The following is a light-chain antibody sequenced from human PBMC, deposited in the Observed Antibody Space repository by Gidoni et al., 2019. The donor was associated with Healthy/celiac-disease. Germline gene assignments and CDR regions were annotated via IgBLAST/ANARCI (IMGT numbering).Light chain of an antibody. CDR1: QSVSSSY. CDR3: QQYGSSPPLT. Sequence: EIVLTQSPGTLSLSPGERATLSCRASQSVSSSYLAWYQQQPGQAPRPLIYGASSRATGIPDRFSGSGSGTDFTLTISRLEPEAFAVYYCQQYGSSPPLTFGGGTKVEIK. J-gene: IGKJ4*01. V-gene: IGKV3-20*01. CDR2: GAS.